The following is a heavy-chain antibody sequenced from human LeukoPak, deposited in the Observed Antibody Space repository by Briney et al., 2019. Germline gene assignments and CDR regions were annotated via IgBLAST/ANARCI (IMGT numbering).Heavy chain of an antibody. CDR3: ARFSVGATN. V-gene: IGHV3-21*01. CDR1: GFTFSSYS. D-gene: IGHD1-26*01. CDR2: ISSSSSYI. Sequence: NAGGSLRLSCAASGFTFSSYSMNWVRQAPGKGLEWVSSISSSSSYIYHADSVKGRFTISRDNAKNSLYLQMNSLRAEDTAVYYCARFSVGATNWGQGTLVTVSS. J-gene: IGHJ4*02.